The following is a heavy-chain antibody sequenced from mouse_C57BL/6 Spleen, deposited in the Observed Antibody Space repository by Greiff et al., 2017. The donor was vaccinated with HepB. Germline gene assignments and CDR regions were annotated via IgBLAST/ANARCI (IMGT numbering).Heavy chain of an antibody. J-gene: IGHJ4*01. CDR1: GYAFSSSW. D-gene: IGHD1-1*01. CDR3: ARYGSGYAMDY. V-gene: IGHV1-82*01. CDR2: IYPGDGDT. Sequence: VKLQESGPELVKPGASVKISCKASGYAFSSSWMNWVKQRPGKGLEWIGRIYPGDGDTNYNGKFKGKATLTADKSSSTAYMQLSSLTSEDSAVYFCARYGSGYAMDYWGQGTSVTVSS.